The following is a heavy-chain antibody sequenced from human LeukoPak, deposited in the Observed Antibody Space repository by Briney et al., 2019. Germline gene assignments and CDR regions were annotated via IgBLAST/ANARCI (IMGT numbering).Heavy chain of an antibody. CDR1: GGSFSGYY. V-gene: IGHV4-59*01. Sequence: PSETLSLTCAVYGGSFSGYYWSWIRQPPGKGLEWLGYIYYTGSTNHNPSLESRVTISVDTSKNQFSLELRSVTAADTAVYYCAKNSGLRGYSGYEFDLWGQGTLVTVSS. CDR3: AKNSGLRGYSGYEFDL. D-gene: IGHD5-12*01. CDR2: IYYTGST. J-gene: IGHJ5*02.